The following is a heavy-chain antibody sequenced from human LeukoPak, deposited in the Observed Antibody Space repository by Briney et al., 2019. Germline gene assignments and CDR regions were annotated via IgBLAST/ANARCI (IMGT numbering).Heavy chain of an antibody. CDR1: GYTFTSYG. D-gene: IGHD2-2*01. V-gene: IGHV1-18*04. CDR2: ISAYNGNT. Sequence: ASVKVFCNASGYTFTSYGISCGRQAPGQGLEWMGWISAYNGNTNYAQKLQGRVTITTDTSTSTAYMELRSLRSDDTAVYYCARDQGDIVVVPDAFDIWGQGTMVTVSS. J-gene: IGHJ3*02. CDR3: ARDQGDIVVVPDAFDI.